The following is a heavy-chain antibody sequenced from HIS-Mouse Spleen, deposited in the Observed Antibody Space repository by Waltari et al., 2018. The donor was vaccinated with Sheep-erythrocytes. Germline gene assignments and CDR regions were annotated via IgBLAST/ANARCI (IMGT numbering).Heavy chain of an antibody. CDR3: AKEISRNIVVVPAAVGDY. V-gene: IGHV3-9*01. D-gene: IGHD2-2*01. Sequence: EVQLVESGGGLVQPGRSLRLSCAASGFSFDDYAMHWVRQAPGKGLEWVPGISWNSGSIGYADSVKGRFTISRDNAKYSQYLQMNSLRADDTALYYCAKEISRNIVVVPAAVGDYWGQGTLVTVSS. J-gene: IGHJ4*02. CDR1: GFSFDDYA. CDR2: ISWNSGSI.